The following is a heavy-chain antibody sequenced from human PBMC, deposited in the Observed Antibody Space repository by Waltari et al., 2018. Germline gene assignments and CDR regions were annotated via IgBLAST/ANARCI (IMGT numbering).Heavy chain of an antibody. V-gene: IGHV3-48*02. J-gene: IGHJ4*02. CDR3: ARVVARD. CDR1: GLSRNGSG. Sequence: QLVESGGGLVQPGGSLSHSCAAPGLSRNGSGMNWVRQAPGRGLEWVSYISRSGSTIYYAKSVKGRFTISRDSAKNSLYLQMYSLRDEDAAVYCCARVVARDWGQGTLVTVSS. CDR2: ISRSGSTI.